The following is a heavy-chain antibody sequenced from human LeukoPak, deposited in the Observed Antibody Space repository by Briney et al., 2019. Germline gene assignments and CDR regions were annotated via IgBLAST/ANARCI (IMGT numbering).Heavy chain of an antibody. CDR2: ITGSGGST. CDR3: AKDDGGSVTTTDFEI. Sequence: GGSLRVSCAASGFTFSNDALSCVRQVPGKGLEWVSGITGSGGSTYYADSVKGRFTISRDNSKNTLYLQMNSLRAEDTAVYFCAKDDGGSVTTTDFEIWGQGTLVTVTS. CDR1: GFTFSNDA. J-gene: IGHJ4*02. D-gene: IGHD4-17*01. V-gene: IGHV3-23*01.